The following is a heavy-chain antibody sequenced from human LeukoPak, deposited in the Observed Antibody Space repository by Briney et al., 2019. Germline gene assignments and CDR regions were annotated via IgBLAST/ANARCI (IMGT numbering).Heavy chain of an antibody. CDR2: IKQDGSEK. CDR3: AGGNIAVAFNFDY. D-gene: IGHD6-19*01. V-gene: IGHV3-7*04. J-gene: IGHJ4*02. Sequence: GGSLRLSCAASGFTFSSYWMSWVRQAPGKGLEWVANIKQDGSEKYYVDSVKGRFTISRDNAKNSLYLQMNSLRAEDTAVYYCAGGNIAVAFNFDYWGQGTLVTVSS. CDR1: GFTFSSYW.